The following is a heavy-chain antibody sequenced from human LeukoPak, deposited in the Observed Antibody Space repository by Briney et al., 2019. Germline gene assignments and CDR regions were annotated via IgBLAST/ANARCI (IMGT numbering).Heavy chain of an antibody. J-gene: IGHJ4*02. CDR2: ISGSGGST. V-gene: IGHV3-23*01. D-gene: IGHD6-13*01. Sequence: HAGGSLRLSCAASGFTFSSYAMSWVRQAPGKGLEWVSAISGSGGSTYYADSVKGRFTISRDNSKNTLYLQMNSLRAEDTAVYYCAKGGGFHSRYFDYWGQGTLVTVSS. CDR1: GFTFSSYA. CDR3: AKGGGFHSRYFDY.